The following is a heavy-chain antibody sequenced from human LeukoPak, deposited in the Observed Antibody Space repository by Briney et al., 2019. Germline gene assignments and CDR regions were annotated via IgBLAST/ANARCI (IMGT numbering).Heavy chain of an antibody. CDR1: GFTFSSYG. V-gene: IGHV3-33*01. J-gene: IGHJ4*02. Sequence: GSLRLSCAASGFTFSSYGMRWVRQAPGKGLEWVALIWYDGSNKYYTDSVKGRLTISRDNSKNTLYLQMNSLRAEDTAIYYCAREGPRGNSQFDYWGQGTLVTVSS. CDR2: IWYDGSNK. D-gene: IGHD2/OR15-2a*01. CDR3: AREGPRGNSQFDY.